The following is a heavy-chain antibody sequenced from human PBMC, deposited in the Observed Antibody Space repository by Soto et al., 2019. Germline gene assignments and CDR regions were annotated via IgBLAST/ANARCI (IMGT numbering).Heavy chain of an antibody. CDR2: ITPYTGNA. J-gene: IGHJ4*02. V-gene: IGHV1-18*04. D-gene: IGHD1-26*01. CDR3: ARARMFSGAHHDS. CDR1: GYTFTNFG. Sequence: QVHLVQSGAVVENPGASVKVSCKASGYTFTNFGINWVRQAPGQGLEWMGWITPYTGNANYPQKHQDRLNTTTDTSPNTAYWELRSLRSDDTAVYFCARARMFSGAHHDSWGQGTRVTVSS.